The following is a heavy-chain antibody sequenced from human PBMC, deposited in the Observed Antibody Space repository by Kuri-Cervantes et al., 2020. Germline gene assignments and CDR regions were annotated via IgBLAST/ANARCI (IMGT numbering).Heavy chain of an antibody. CDR3: ASHSRPHYYYYGMDV. Sequence: GSLRLSCTVSGGSISSYYWSWIRQPAGKGLEWIGRIYTSGSTNYNPSLKSRVTTSVDTSKNQFSLKLSSVTAADTAVYYCASHSRPHYYYYGMDVWGQGTTVTVSS. CDR2: IYTSGST. V-gene: IGHV4-4*07. CDR1: GGSISSYY. D-gene: IGHD6-13*01. J-gene: IGHJ6*02.